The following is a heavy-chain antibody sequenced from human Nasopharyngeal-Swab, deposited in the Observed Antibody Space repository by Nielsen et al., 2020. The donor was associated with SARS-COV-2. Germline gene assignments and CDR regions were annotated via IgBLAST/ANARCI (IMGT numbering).Heavy chain of an antibody. J-gene: IGHJ4*02. D-gene: IGHD6-13*01. Sequence: SDTLSPPWTVPGASIAYSTFYWGWIRQPPGKGLEWIGTIYYNGNTYHNPSLKNRLTLSVDKSKNQFSMQLSSVTAPDTAVYYCVRSSSWYYFHYWAQGTQVTVSS. CDR1: GASIAYSTFY. CDR2: IYYNGNT. V-gene: IGHV4-39*01. CDR3: VRSSSWYYFHY.